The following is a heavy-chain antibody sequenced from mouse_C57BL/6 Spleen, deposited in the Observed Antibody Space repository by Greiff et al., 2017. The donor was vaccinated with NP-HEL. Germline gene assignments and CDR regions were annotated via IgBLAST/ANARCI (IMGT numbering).Heavy chain of an antibody. V-gene: IGHV1-81*01. D-gene: IGHD1-1*01. Sequence: VKLQESGAELARPGASVKLSCKASGYTFTSYGISWVKQRTGQGLEWIGEIYPRSGNTYYNEKFKGKATLTADKSSSTAYMELRSLTSEDSAVYFCARGYYGSSYVDYWGQGTTLTVSS. CDR1: GYTFTSYG. J-gene: IGHJ2*01. CDR3: ARGYYGSSYVDY. CDR2: IYPRSGNT.